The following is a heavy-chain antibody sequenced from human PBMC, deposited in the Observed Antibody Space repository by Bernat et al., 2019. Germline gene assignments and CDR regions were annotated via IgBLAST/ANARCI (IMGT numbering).Heavy chain of an antibody. J-gene: IGHJ1*01. V-gene: IGHV3-7*03. CDR3: ARVFWSGDQRDFQH. CDR1: GFTSSSYW. CDR2: IKQEGSEK. D-gene: IGHD3-3*01. Sequence: EVQLVASGGGLVQPGGSLRLSCAASGFTSSSYWMSWVRQAPGKGLECVANIKQEGSEKYYVDSVKGRFTISRDNAKNSLYLRMNSMRAEDTAVYYCARVFWSGDQRDFQHRGQGTLDAGSS.